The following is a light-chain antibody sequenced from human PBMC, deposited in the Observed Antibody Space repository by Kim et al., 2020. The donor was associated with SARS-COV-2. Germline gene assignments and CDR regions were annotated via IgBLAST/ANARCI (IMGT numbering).Light chain of an antibody. CDR1: SSNIGSNY. Sequence: VTISGSGSSSNIGSNYVYWYQQLPETAPKLLIYRNNQRPSGVPDRFSGSKSGTSASLAISGLRSEDEADYYCAAWDDSLSGYVVFGGGTQLTVL. CDR2: RNN. CDR3: AAWDDSLSGYVV. V-gene: IGLV1-47*01. J-gene: IGLJ2*01.